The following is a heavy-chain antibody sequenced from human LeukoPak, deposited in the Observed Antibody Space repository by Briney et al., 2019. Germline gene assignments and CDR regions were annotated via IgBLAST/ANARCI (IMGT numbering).Heavy chain of an antibody. V-gene: IGHV3-21*01. J-gene: IGHJ4*02. Sequence: GGSLRLSCAASGLTFSSYNMNWVRQAPGRGLGWVSSISSSSSYVYYADSVKGRFTISRDSAKNSLFLQMNSLRAEDTAVYYCARDRWHDYWGQGTLVTVSS. CDR3: ARDRWHDY. CDR1: GLTFSSYN. CDR2: ISSSSSYV. D-gene: IGHD2-15*01.